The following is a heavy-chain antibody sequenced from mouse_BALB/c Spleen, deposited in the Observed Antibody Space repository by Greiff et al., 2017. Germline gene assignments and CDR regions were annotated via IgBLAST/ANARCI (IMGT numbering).Heavy chain of an antibody. D-gene: IGHD2-3*01. CDR3: NAGLLPFAY. CDR1: GFNIKDYY. V-gene: IGHV14-4*02. Sequence: VQLQQSGAELVRSGASVKLSCTASGFNIKDYYMHWVKQRPEQGLEWIGWIDPENGDTEYAPKFQGKATMTADTSSNTAYLQLSSLTSEDTAVYYCNAGLLPFAYWGQGTLVTVSA. CDR2: IDPENGDT. J-gene: IGHJ3*01.